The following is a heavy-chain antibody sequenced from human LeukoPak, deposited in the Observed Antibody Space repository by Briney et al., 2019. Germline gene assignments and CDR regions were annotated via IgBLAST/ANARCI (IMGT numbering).Heavy chain of an antibody. V-gene: IGHV1-2*02. CDR3: ARWETGDRDGYNSYYFDY. J-gene: IGHJ4*02. D-gene: IGHD5-24*01. CDR1: GYTFTSYD. Sequence: ASVKVSCKASGYTFTSYDINWVRQATGQGLEWMGWINPNSGGTNYAQKFQGRVTMTRDTSISTAYMELSRLRSDDTAVYYCARWETGDRDGYNSYYFDYWGQGTLVTVSS. CDR2: INPNSGGT.